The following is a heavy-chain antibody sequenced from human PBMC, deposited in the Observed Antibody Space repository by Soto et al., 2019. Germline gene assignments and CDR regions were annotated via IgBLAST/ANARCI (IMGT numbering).Heavy chain of an antibody. CDR2: IYHSGST. CDR1: GGSISSGGYS. D-gene: IGHD2-15*01. J-gene: IGHJ2*01. Sequence: QLQLQESGSGLVKPSQTLSLTCAVSGGSISSGGYSWSWIRQPPGKGLEWIGYIYHSGSTYYNPSLMSRVTVSVGRSKNQFSLNLSSVTAADTALYYCARGGGGQGYWYFDLWGRGTLVTVSS. V-gene: IGHV4-30-2*01. CDR3: ARGGGGQGYWYFDL.